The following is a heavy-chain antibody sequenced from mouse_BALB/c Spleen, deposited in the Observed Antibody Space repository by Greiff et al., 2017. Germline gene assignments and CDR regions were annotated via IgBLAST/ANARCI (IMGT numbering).Heavy chain of an antibody. J-gene: IGHJ1*01. V-gene: IGHV1-69*01. CDR2: IDTSDSYT. D-gene: IGHD1-1*01. Sequence: QVQLQQPGAELVMPGASVKMSCKASGYTFTDYWMHWVKQRPGQGLEWIGAIDTSDSYTSYNQKFKGKATLTVDESSSTAYMQLSSLTSEDSAVYYCARSRALYYGYWYFDVWGAGTTVTVSS. CDR3: ARSRALYYGYWYFDV. CDR1: GYTFTDYW.